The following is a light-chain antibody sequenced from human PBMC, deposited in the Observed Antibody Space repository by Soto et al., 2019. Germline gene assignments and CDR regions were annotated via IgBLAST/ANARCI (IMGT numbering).Light chain of an antibody. CDR3: LQYGSSPYT. V-gene: IGKV3-20*01. J-gene: IGKJ2*01. Sequence: EIVLTQSPGTLSLSPGERATFSCRASQSVSSSYLAWYQQKPGQAPRPLIYGASSRATGIPDRFSGSGSGTDFTLTISRLEPEDFAVYYCLQYGSSPYTFGQGTKLEIK. CDR1: QSVSSSY. CDR2: GAS.